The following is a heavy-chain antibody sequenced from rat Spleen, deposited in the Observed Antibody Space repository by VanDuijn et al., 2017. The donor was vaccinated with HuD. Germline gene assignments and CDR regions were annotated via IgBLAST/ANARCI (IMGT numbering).Heavy chain of an antibody. J-gene: IGHJ4*01. D-gene: IGHD1-2*01. V-gene: IGHV5-29*01. CDR3: TRYSSPRYYVMDA. Sequence: EVQLVESDGGLVQPGRSLKLSCAASGFTFSNYGMHWIRQAPTKGLEGVATIAFDGIGTYYRDSVKGRFTISRDNAKTTLYLQMDSLRSEDTATYYCTRYSSPRYYVMDAWGQGASVTVSS. CDR1: GFTFSNYG. CDR2: IAFDGIGT.